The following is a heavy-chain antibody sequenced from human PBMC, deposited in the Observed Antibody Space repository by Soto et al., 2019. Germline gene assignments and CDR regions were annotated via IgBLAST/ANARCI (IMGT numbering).Heavy chain of an antibody. CDR1: GGTFSSYA. J-gene: IGHJ5*02. CDR2: FIPIFGTA. V-gene: IGHV1-69*01. Sequence: QVQLVQSGAEVKKPGSSVKVSCKASGGTFSSYAISWVRQAPGQGLEWMGGFIPIFGTANYAKKFQGRVTIAADESTSTAYMELSSLRSEDMAVYYCANLHYDILTGCYLYNWFDPWGQGTLVTVSS. D-gene: IGHD3-9*01. CDR3: ANLHYDILTGCYLYNWFDP.